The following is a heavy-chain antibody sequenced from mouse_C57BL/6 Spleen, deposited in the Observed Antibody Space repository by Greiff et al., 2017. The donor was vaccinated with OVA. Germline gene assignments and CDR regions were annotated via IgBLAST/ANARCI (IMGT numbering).Heavy chain of an antibody. CDR2: ISYDGSN. CDR1: GYSITSGYY. D-gene: IGHD3-1*01. CDR3: ARAGPWLAY. Sequence: EVQRVESGPGLVKPSQSLSLTCSVTGYSITSGYYCNWIRQFPGNKLEWMGYISYDGSNNYNPSLKNRISITRDTSKNQFFLKLNSVDTDDTATYYCARAGPWLAYWGQGTLVTVSA. J-gene: IGHJ3*01. V-gene: IGHV3-6*01.